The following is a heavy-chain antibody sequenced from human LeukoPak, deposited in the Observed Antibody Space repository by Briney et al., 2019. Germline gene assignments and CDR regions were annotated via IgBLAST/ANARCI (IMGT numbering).Heavy chain of an antibody. J-gene: IGHJ3*02. Sequence: SETLSLTCTVSGGSISSSSYYWGWIRQPPGKGLEWIGDVYYSGSTNYNPSLKSRVTISVDTSKNQFSLRLSSVTAADTAVYFCARNYYNILTGYYADVFDIWGQGTMVTVSS. V-gene: IGHV4-61*05. CDR2: VYYSGST. CDR1: GGSISSSSYY. CDR3: ARNYYNILTGYYADVFDI. D-gene: IGHD3-9*01.